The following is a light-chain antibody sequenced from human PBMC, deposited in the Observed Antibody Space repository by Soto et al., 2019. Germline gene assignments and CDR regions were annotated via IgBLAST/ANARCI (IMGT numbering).Light chain of an antibody. CDR3: SSYTSSSTYV. Sequence: QSVLTQPASVSGSPGQSITISCTGTSNDVGAYNYVSWYQHHPGNAPKLMIYDVSNRPSGFSNRFSGSKSGNTASLTISGLQAEDEADYYCSSYTSSSTYVFGTGTKVTVL. V-gene: IGLV2-14*03. CDR1: SNDVGAYNY. CDR2: DVS. J-gene: IGLJ1*01.